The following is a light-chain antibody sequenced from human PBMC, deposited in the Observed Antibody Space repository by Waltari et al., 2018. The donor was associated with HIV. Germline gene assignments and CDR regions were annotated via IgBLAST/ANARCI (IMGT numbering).Light chain of an antibody. Sequence: QSALTQPASVSGSPGQSITIPCTGTSSDVGGYNYVSLYQQHPGKAPKLMIYDVSKRPSGVSNRFSGSKSGNTASLTISGLQAEDEADYYCCSYAGSSTYVFGTGTKVTVL. J-gene: IGLJ1*01. CDR3: CSYAGSSTYV. CDR2: DVS. V-gene: IGLV2-23*02. CDR1: SSDVGGYNY.